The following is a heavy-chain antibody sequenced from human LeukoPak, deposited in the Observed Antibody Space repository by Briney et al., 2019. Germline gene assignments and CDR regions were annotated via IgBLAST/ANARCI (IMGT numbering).Heavy chain of an antibody. D-gene: IGHD3-22*01. CDR3: ARDSEYDTSGY. CDR2: ISAYNGNT. Sequence: ASVKDSSKASGYTFTSYGISWVRQAPGQGLEWMGWISAYNGNTNYAQKLQGRVTMTTDTSTSTAYMELRSLRSDDTAVYYCARDSEYDTSGYWGQGTQVTVSS. J-gene: IGHJ4*02. CDR1: GYTFTSYG. V-gene: IGHV1-18*01.